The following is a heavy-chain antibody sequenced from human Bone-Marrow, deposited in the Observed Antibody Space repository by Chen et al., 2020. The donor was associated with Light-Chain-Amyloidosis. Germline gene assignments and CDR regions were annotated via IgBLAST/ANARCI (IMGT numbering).Heavy chain of an antibody. Sequence: EVLLVESGGVVVQPGGSLRLSCKASGFSFSTYWMHWVRQSPGKGLVSVSRTNSAGTSTTYADSVKGRFTVSRDNTKNTMYLEMNSLRVEDTAVYYCARTTLRYLDYWGQGTLVTVSS. CDR3: ARTTLRYLDY. V-gene: IGHV3-74*01. J-gene: IGHJ4*02. D-gene: IGHD3-9*01. CDR2: TNSAGTST. CDR1: GFSFSTYW.